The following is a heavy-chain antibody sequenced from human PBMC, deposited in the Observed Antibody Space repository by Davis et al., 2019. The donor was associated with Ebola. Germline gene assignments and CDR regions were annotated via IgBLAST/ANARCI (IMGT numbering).Heavy chain of an antibody. V-gene: IGHV5-51*01. CDR1: GYSFTSYW. CDR2: IYPGDSDT. CDR3: ARHLLPCVGLDY. J-gene: IGHJ4*02. Sequence: GESLKISCKVSGYSFTSYWIGWVRQMPGKGPEWMGIIYPGDSDTRYSPSFLGQVTISADKSIGTAYLQWSRLKASDTAMYYCARHLLPCVGLDYWGQGTLVTVSS. D-gene: IGHD1-26*01.